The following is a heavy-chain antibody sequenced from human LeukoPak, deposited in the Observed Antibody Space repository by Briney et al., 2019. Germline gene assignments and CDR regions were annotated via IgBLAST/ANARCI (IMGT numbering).Heavy chain of an antibody. CDR3: AREGIVGATGYFDY. V-gene: IGHV4-30-4*01. J-gene: IGHJ4*02. D-gene: IGHD1-26*01. Sequence: SKTLSLTCTVSGGSISSGDYYWSWIRQPPGKGLEWIGYIYYSGSTYYNPSLKSRVTISVDTSKNQFSLKLSSVTAADTAVYYCAREGIVGATGYFDYWGQGTLVTVSS. CDR2: IYYSGST. CDR1: GGSISSGDYY.